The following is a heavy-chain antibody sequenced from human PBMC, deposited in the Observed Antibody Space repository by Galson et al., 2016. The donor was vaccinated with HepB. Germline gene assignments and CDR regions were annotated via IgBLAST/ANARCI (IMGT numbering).Heavy chain of an antibody. CDR2: FYYSGTT. CDR3: ARDSVPLSD. CDR1: GGSISSYY. J-gene: IGHJ4*02. D-gene: IGHD5/OR15-5a*01. V-gene: IGHV4-59*01. Sequence: ETLSLTCSVSGGSISSYYWSWIRQPPGKGLEWIGYFYYSGTTNYNPSLKSRVTISVDTSKNQFSLKLRSVTAADTAVYYCARDSVPLSDWGQGILVTVSS.